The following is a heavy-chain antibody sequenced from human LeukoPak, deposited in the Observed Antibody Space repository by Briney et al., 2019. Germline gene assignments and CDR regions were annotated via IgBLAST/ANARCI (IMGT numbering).Heavy chain of an antibody. CDR2: IKQDGGEK. CDR1: GFTLSTFW. J-gene: IGHJ4*02. CDR3: ARLIVGATDY. V-gene: IGHV3-7*01. D-gene: IGHD1-26*01. Sequence: GGSLRLSCAASGFTLSTFWLSWVRQAPGKGLEWVATIKQDGGEKYYVDSVKGRFTISRDNAKNSLYLEMSTLGAEDTAVYYCARLIVGATDYWGQGTLVTVSP.